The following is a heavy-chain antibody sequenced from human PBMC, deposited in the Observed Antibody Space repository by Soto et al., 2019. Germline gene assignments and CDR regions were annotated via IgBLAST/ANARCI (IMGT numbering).Heavy chain of an antibody. CDR3: ARDTDIVVVTANLGGMDV. J-gene: IGHJ6*02. CDR1: GFTFSSYG. CDR2: IRYDGSNK. V-gene: IGHV3-33*01. D-gene: IGHD2-21*02. Sequence: RLSCAASGFTFSSYGMHWVRQAPGKGLEWVAVIRYDGSNKYYADSVKGRFSISRDNSKNTLYLQMNSLRAEDTAVYYCARDTDIVVVTANLGGMDVWGQGTTVTVSS.